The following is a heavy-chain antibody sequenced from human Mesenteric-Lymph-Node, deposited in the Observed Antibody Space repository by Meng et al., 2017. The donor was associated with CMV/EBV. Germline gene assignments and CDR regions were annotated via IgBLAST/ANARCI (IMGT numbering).Heavy chain of an antibody. J-gene: IGHJ5*02. V-gene: IGHV1-18*01. CDR1: SYSITSYR. CDR3: ARDRKIWVDP. CDR2: ISPYNGNT. Sequence: SYKASSYSITSYRISWVRQAPGQGLEWVGSISPYNGNTTYAQNLQGRVTMTTDTSTSTAFMELRSLRSDDTAVYYCARDRKIWVDPWGQGTLVTVSS.